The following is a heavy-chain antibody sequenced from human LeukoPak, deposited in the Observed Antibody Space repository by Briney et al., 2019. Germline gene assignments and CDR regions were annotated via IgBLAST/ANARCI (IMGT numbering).Heavy chain of an antibody. D-gene: IGHD5-24*01. CDR3: ARDVIRDGYNYYYFDY. J-gene: IGHJ4*02. Sequence: SVRGRFTISRDNAKNSLSLQMNSLRVEDTAVYYCARDVIRDGYNYYYFDYWGQGTLVTVSS. V-gene: IGHV3-21*01.